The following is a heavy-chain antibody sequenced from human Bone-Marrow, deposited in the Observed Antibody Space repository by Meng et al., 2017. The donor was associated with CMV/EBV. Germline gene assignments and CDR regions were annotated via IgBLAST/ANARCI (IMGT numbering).Heavy chain of an antibody. CDR2: IIPIFGTA. CDR3: ARVRDPSPSAMVTAPFDY. V-gene: IGHV1-69*06. Sequence: TFRSYAHSWLQQAPGQWLEWMGGIIPIFGTANYAQKFQGRVTITADKSTSTAYMELSSLRSEDTAVYYCARVRDPSPSAMVTAPFDYWGQGTLVTVSS. D-gene: IGHD5-18*01. CDR1: TFRSYA. J-gene: IGHJ4*02.